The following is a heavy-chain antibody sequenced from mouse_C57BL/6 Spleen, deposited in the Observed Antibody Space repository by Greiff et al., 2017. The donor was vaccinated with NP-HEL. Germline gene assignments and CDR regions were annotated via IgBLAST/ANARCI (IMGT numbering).Heavy chain of an antibody. Sequence: VKLMESGPGLVAPSQSLSITCTVSGFSLPSYGVHWVRQPPGQGLEWLVVIWSDGSTTYNSPLKSRLSISKDNSKSQVFLKMNSLQTDDTAMYYCARHEKDGNLWFAYWGQGTLVTVSA. J-gene: IGHJ3*01. CDR2: IWSDGST. CDR1: GFSLPSYG. V-gene: IGHV2-6-1*01. D-gene: IGHD2-1*01. CDR3: ARHEKDGNLWFAY.